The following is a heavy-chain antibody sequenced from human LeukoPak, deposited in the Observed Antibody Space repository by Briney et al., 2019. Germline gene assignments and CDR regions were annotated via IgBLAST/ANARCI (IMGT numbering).Heavy chain of an antibody. CDR3: ARTPVVPADYYYYYIDV. Sequence: PPETLSLTCAVYVGSFSGSYWSWIRHPPRKGLEWIGEINHSGSTNYNTSLKSRVTISVDTSKNPFSLKLSSVTAADTAVYSCARTPVVPADYYYYYIDVWGKGTTVTVSS. V-gene: IGHV4-34*01. D-gene: IGHD2-15*01. CDR1: VGSFSGSY. J-gene: IGHJ6*03. CDR2: INHSGST.